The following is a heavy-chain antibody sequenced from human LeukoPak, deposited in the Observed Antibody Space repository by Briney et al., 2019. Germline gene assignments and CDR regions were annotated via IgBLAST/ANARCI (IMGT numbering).Heavy chain of an antibody. CDR3: ASGRDGYTTFDY. J-gene: IGHJ4*02. D-gene: IGHD5-24*01. CDR1: GGSISSYY. V-gene: IGHV4-59*08. Sequence: PSETLSLTCTVSGGSISSYYWSWIRQPPGKGLEWIGYIYYSGSTNYNPSLKSRVAISVDTSKNQFSLKLSSVTAADTAVYYCASGRDGYTTFDYWGQGTLVTVSS. CDR2: IYYSGST.